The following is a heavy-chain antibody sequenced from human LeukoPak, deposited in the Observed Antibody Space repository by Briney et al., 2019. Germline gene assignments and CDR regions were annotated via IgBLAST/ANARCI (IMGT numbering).Heavy chain of an antibody. J-gene: IGHJ4*01. D-gene: IGHD3-22*01. Sequence: SETLSLTCAVYGESSFSSYYWSWIRQTPGGALEWIGEINHSGYTNYNPSLKSRVTLSIDTSKNQFSLRLNSMTAAATAVYYCSRQVVGNDYWGQGTLVTVSS. CDR1: GESSFSSYY. CDR3: SRQVVGNDY. V-gene: IGHV4-34*01. CDR2: INHSGYT.